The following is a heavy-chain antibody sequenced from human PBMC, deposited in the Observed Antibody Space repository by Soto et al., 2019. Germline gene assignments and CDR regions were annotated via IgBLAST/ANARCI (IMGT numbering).Heavy chain of an antibody. CDR3: ARGGSQVANWGLFDY. V-gene: IGHV1-18*01. J-gene: IGHJ4*02. CDR2: ISAYNGNT. Sequence: ASVKVSCKASGYTFTSYGISWVRQAPGQGLEWMGWISAYNGNTNYAQKLQGRVTMTTDKSTSTAYMELRSLRSDDTAVDYCARGGSQVANWGLFDYWGQGTLVTVSS. CDR1: GYTFTSYG. D-gene: IGHD7-27*01.